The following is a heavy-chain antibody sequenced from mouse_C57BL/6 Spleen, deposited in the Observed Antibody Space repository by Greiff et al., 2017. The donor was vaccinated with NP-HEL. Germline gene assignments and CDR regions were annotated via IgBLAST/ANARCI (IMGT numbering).Heavy chain of an antibody. CDR2: INPNNGGT. J-gene: IGHJ4*01. CDR1: GYTFTDYY. Sequence: VQLQQSGPELVKPGASVKISCKASGYTFTDYYMNWVKQSHGQSLEWIGDINPNNGGTSYNQKFKGKATLTVDKSSSTAYMELRSLTSEDSAVYYCARVPLYYSNYGNAMDYWGQGTSVTVSS. D-gene: IGHD2-5*01. V-gene: IGHV1-26*01. CDR3: ARVPLYYSNYGNAMDY.